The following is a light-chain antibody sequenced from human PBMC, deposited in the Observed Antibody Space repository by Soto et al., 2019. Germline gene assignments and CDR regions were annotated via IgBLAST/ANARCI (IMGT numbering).Light chain of an antibody. J-gene: IGLJ1*01. CDR3: SSYTSSSTRV. V-gene: IGLV2-14*01. CDR2: DVS. CDR1: RNDVGGYNY. Sequence: QSVLTQAASVCRAPGQSMTISCTGTRNDVGGYNYVSWYQQHPGKAPKLMIYDVSNRPSGVSNRFSGSKSGNTASLTISGLQAEDEADYYCSSYTSSSTRVFGSGTKVTVL.